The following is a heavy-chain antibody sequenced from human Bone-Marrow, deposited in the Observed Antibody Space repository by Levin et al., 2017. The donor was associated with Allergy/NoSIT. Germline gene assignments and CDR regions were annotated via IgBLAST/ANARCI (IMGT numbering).Heavy chain of an antibody. CDR1: GFTFHDYA. V-gene: IGHV3-9*01. Sequence: QPGGSLRLSCAASGFTFHDYAMHWVRQAPGKGLEWVAGITYNTGNIDYADSVKGRFTISRDNAKNFLYLQMNSLRAEDTAFYYCAKDVTGGSYSFGYFDYWGQGNLVTVSS. CDR3: AKDVTGGSYSFGYFDY. J-gene: IGHJ4*02. D-gene: IGHD1-26*01. CDR2: ITYNTGNI.